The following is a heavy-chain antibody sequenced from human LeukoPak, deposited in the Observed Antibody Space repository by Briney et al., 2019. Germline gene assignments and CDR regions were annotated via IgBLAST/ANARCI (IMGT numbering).Heavy chain of an antibody. J-gene: IGHJ4*02. CDR2: IGISSGNT. CDR3: ARDHNYAFDN. V-gene: IGHV3-48*04. CDR1: GFPFSDYS. Sequence: GESLRLSCTASGFPFSDYSMNWVRQAPGKGLEWISYIGISSGNTKYADSVKGRFTISADNTKNSLYLQMNSLRVEDTAVYYCARDHNYAFDNWGQGTLVSVSS. D-gene: IGHD1-1*01.